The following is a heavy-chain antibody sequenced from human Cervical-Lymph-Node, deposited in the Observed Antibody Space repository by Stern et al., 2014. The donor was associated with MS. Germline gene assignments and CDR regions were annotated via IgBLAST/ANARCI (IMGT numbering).Heavy chain of an antibody. J-gene: IGHJ6*02. Sequence: VHLVESGGGVVQPGRSLRLSCAASGFTFSSYAMHWVRQAPGQGLAWVALISHDGSNTYYSDSVKGRFTISRDNPKNTVSLEMNSLRGEDTAVYYCAKLNLDRGSVYDYYYKYGMDVWGQGTAVTVAS. V-gene: IGHV3-30*18. CDR1: GFTFSSYA. CDR2: ISHDGSNT. D-gene: IGHD5/OR15-5a*01. CDR3: AKLNLDRGSVYDYYYKYGMDV.